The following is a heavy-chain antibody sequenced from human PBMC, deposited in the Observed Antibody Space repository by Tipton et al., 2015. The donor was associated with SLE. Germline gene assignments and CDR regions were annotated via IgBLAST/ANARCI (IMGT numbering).Heavy chain of an antibody. J-gene: IGHJ5*02. D-gene: IGHD2-15*01. CDR2: ISTYIGNT. V-gene: IGHV1-18*01. CDR3: ARVVVARFDP. CDR1: GYSFSSFA. Sequence: QSGAEVKKPGASVKVSCKASGYSFSSFAIAWVRQAPGQGLEWMGWISTYIGNTNYAQKFQGRVTMTTDTSANTAYMELRGLRPDDTAVYYCARVVVARFDPWGQGTLVTVSS.